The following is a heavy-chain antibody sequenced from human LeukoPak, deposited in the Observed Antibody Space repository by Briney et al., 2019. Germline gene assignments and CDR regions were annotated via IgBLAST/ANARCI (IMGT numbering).Heavy chain of an antibody. CDR2: MSTYNGNT. CDR1: GSTFTSYG. D-gene: IGHD3-9*01. V-gene: IGHV1-18*03. Sequence: ASVKVSCKVSGSTFTSYGFSWVRQAPGHGLEWMGWMSTYNGNTNYAHKFQGRGTMTKDTSTSTEYMELRSLRSEDLAVYYCARVAGLRYFGWVGYWGQGTLVTVS. CDR3: ARVAGLRYFGWVGY. J-gene: IGHJ4*02.